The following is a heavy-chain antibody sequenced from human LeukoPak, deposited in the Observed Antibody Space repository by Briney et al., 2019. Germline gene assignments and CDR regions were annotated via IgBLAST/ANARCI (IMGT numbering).Heavy chain of an antibody. V-gene: IGHV3-53*01. D-gene: IGHD4-17*01. J-gene: IGHJ4*02. CDR2: IYSGGST. CDR1: GFNVSSDS. Sequence: GGSLRLSCTVSGFNVSSDSMSWVRQAPGKGLECVSFIYSGGSTHYSDSVKGRFTISRDNSKNTLYLQMNSLRAEDTAVYYCARATYGDYETLDYWGQGTLVTVSS. CDR3: ARATYGDYETLDY.